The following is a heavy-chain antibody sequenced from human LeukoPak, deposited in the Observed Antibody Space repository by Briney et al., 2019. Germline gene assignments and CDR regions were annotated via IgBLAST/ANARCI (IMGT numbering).Heavy chain of an antibody. J-gene: IGHJ5*02. Sequence: SVKVSCKASGGTFSSYAISWVRQAPGQGLEWMGRIIPIFGTANYAQKFQGRVTITTDESTSTAYMELSSLRSEGTAVYYCARDCACGDYEDWFDPWGQGTLVTVSS. CDR3: ARDCACGDYEDWFDP. D-gene: IGHD4-17*01. CDR2: IIPIFGTA. CDR1: GGTFSSYA. V-gene: IGHV1-69*05.